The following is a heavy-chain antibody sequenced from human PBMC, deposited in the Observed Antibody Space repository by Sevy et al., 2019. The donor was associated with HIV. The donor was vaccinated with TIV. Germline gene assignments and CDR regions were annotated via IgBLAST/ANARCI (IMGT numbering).Heavy chain of an antibody. CDR2: IYSGGST. Sequence: GGSLRLSCAASGFTVSSNYMSWVRQAPGKGLEWVSVIYSGGSTYYADSVKGRFTISRDNSKNTLYLQMNRLRAEDTAVYYCARVNYYDSSGYPYWGQGTLVTVSS. D-gene: IGHD3-22*01. CDR1: GFTVSSNY. V-gene: IGHV3-66*01. CDR3: ARVNYYDSSGYPY. J-gene: IGHJ4*02.